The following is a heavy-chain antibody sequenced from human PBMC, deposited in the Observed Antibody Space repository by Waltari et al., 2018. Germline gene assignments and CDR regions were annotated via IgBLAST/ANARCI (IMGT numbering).Heavy chain of an antibody. CDR1: GGPFSSYA. Sequence: QVQQVQSGAEVKKPGSSVKVSCKASGGPFSSYAISWVRQAPVQGLEWMGGVIPIFGTANYAQKFQGRVTITADKSTSTAYMELSSLRSEDTAVYYCARRDEGGYSSGWYPVWGQGTLVTVSS. CDR2: VIPIFGTA. D-gene: IGHD6-19*01. V-gene: IGHV1-69*14. J-gene: IGHJ4*02. CDR3: ARRDEGGYSSGWYPV.